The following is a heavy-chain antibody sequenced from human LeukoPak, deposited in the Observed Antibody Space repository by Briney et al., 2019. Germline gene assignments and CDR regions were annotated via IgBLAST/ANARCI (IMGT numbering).Heavy chain of an antibody. CDR3: AREYDLDSYCSGTGCYD. Sequence: GGSLRLSCAASGFTVSSNHMTWVRPAPGKGLEWVSDLFSGGSTYYADSVGGRFTISRHNSKNTLYLQMNSLRLEDTAVYYCAREYDLDSYCSGTGCYDWGQGTLVTVSS. J-gene: IGHJ4*02. CDR1: GFTVSSNH. D-gene: IGHD2-15*01. CDR2: LFSGGST. V-gene: IGHV3-53*04.